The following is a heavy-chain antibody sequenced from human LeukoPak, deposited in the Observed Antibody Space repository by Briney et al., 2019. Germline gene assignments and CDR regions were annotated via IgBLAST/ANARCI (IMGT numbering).Heavy chain of an antibody. Sequence: ASETLSLTCAVDGGSFSGYHWSWLRQPPGKGLEWSGEINHSGSTNYNPSLKSRVTISVDTSKNQFSLKLSSVTAADTAVYYCARDDDYYWYFDLWGRGTLVTVSS. V-gene: IGHV4-34*01. CDR3: ARDDDYYWYFDL. J-gene: IGHJ2*01. CDR1: GGSFSGYH. CDR2: INHSGST. D-gene: IGHD1-1*01.